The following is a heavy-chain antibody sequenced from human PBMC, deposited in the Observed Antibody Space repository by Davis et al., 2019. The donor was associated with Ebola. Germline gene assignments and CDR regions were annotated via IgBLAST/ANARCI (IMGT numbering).Heavy chain of an antibody. CDR1: GFTFSSYA. CDR3: AKLGGLYSSSWHRAYYYMDV. CDR2: ISGSGGST. J-gene: IGHJ6*03. V-gene: IGHV3-23*01. Sequence: PGGSLRLSCAASGFTFSSYAMSWVRQAPGKGLEWVSAISGSGGSTYYADSVKGRFTISRDNSKNTLYLQMNSLRAEDTAVYYCAKLGGLYSSSWHRAYYYMDVWGKGTTVTVSS. D-gene: IGHD6-13*01.